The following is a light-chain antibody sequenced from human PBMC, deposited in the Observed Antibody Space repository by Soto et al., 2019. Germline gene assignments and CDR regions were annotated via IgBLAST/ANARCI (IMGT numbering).Light chain of an antibody. CDR3: GSYTGSTTLGV. CDR2: DVS. CDR1: SSDVGGYNY. J-gene: IGLJ3*02. V-gene: IGLV2-14*03. Sequence: QAVLTQPASVSGSPGHSITISCTGTSSDVGGYNYVSWYQQHPGKAPKLMIYDVSSRPSGVSDRFSGSKSGNTASLTISGLQTEDEADYYCGSYTGSTTLGVFGGGTKVTVL.